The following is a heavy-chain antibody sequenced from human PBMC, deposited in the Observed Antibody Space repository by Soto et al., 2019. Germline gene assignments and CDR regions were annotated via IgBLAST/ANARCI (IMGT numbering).Heavy chain of an antibody. Sequence: QVQLVQSGAEVKKPGSSVKVSCKASGGTFSSYAISWVRQAPGQGLEWMGGIIPIFGTANYAQKFQGRVTITADESTSTADMELSSLRSEDTAVYYCARVARIAAAGYYYYYGMDVWGQGTTVTVSS. CDR1: GGTFSSYA. D-gene: IGHD6-13*01. V-gene: IGHV1-69*01. CDR3: ARVARIAAAGYYYYYGMDV. J-gene: IGHJ6*02. CDR2: IIPIFGTA.